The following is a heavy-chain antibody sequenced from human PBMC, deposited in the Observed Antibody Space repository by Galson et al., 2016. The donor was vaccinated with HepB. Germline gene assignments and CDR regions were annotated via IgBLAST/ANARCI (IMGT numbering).Heavy chain of an antibody. CDR1: GGSISSGDYY. D-gene: IGHD3-10*01. Sequence: TLSLTCTVSGGSISSGDYYWSWIRQPPGKGLEWIGYIYYSGSTYYNPSLKSRVTISVDTSKNQFSLKLSPVTSADTAVYYCASLGTRAHYYYYMDVWGKGTTVSVSS. J-gene: IGHJ6*03. V-gene: IGHV4-30-4*01. CDR3: ASLGTRAHYYYYMDV. CDR2: IYYSGST.